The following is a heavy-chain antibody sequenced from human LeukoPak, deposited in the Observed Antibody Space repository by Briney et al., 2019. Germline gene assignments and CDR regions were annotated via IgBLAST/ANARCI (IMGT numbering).Heavy chain of an antibody. V-gene: IGHV4-4*07. D-gene: IGHD5-18*01. CDR2: IYTRGST. CDR3: ARDRGYSYAFGY. J-gene: IGHJ4*02. Sequence: SESLSLTRTVPGGSISGYYWSWSWQPAGKGLEWIGRIYTRGSTNYNPPLKCRVTMSVDTSKHQFSLNLSCVTAAHTALYCFARDRGYSYAFGYWGQGTLVTVSS. CDR1: GGSISGYY.